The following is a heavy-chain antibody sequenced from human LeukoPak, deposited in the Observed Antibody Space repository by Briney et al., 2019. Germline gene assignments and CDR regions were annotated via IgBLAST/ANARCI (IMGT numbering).Heavy chain of an antibody. CDR1: GPSINSGSYD. CDR2: IYTSRNT. D-gene: IGHD2-2*01. V-gene: IGHV4-61*02. J-gene: IGHJ4*02. Sequence: SETLSLTCTVWGPSINSGSYDSGSWIRQPAGKGLECIGRIYTSRNTNYHPSLKSRVTISIDTSKNQVSLKLSSVTAADTAVYYCASEFAMWGQGTLVTVSS. CDR3: ASEFAM.